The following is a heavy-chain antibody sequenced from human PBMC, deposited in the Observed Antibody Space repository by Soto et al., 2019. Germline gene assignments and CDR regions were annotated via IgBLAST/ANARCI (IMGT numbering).Heavy chain of an antibody. Sequence: WGSLRLSCAASGFTFRSFAMNWVRQAPGKGLEWVSTISSNIAGIYYTDALRGRFTISRDNAKNSLHLQMNSLRAEDTAVYYCTRDSSRDNGARGASEPWGPGNMVNVSS. CDR3: TRDSSRDNGARGASEP. CDR2: ISSNIAGI. CDR1: GFTFRSFA. V-gene: IGHV3-21*01. D-gene: IGHD1-1*01. J-gene: IGHJ5*02.